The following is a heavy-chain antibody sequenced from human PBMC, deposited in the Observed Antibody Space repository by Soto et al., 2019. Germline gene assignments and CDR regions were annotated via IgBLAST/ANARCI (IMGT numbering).Heavy chain of an antibody. J-gene: IGHJ6*03. D-gene: IGHD3-10*01. CDR3: ARVYYYGSVSHSGYMDV. CDR1: GGSISSYY. CDR2: IYYSGST. V-gene: IGHV4-59*01. Sequence: SETLSLTCTVSGGSISSYYWSWIRQPPGKGLEWIGYIYYSGSTNYNPSLKSRVTISVDTSKNQFSLKLSSVTAADTAVYYCARVYYYGSVSHSGYMDVWGKGTTVTVS.